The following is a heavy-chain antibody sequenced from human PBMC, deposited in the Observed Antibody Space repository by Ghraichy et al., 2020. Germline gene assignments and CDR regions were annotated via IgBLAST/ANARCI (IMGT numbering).Heavy chain of an antibody. D-gene: IGHD6-6*01. Sequence: GSLRLSCAVYGGSFSGYYWSWIRQPPGKGLEWIGEINHSGSTNYNPSLKSRVTISVDTSKNQFSLKLSSVTAADTAVYYCARGKSRIAARRAFDYWGQGTLVTVSS. V-gene: IGHV4-34*01. CDR1: GGSFSGYY. CDR3: ARGKSRIAARRAFDY. CDR2: INHSGST. J-gene: IGHJ4*02.